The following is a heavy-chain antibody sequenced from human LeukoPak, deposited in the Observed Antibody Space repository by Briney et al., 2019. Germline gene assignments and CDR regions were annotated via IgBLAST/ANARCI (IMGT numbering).Heavy chain of an antibody. CDR1: GGSFSGYY. J-gene: IGHJ4*02. CDR2: INHSGST. D-gene: IGHD3-10*01. V-gene: IGHV4-34*01. Sequence: ASETLSLTCAVYGGSFSGYYWSWIRQPPGKGLEWIGEINHSGSTNYNPSLKSRVTISVDTSKNQFSLKLSSVTAADTAVYYCARRVVRGPKDYRGQGTLVTVSS. CDR3: ARRVVRGPKDY.